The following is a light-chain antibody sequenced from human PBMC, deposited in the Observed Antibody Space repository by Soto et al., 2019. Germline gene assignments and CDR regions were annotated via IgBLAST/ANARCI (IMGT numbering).Light chain of an antibody. CDR3: QQRSNWPLT. V-gene: IGKV3-11*01. CDR1: HSVGNY. Sequence: EVVLTQSPATLSLSPGERATLSCRASHSVGNYLAWYQQKPGQAPRLLIYDASNRPTDIPARFSGSGSGTDFTLPISSLESEDFAVYYCQQRSNWPLTFGGGTKVEIK. CDR2: DAS. J-gene: IGKJ4*01.